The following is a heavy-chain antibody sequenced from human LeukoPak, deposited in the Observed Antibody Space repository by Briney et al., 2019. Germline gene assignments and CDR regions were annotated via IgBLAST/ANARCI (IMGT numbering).Heavy chain of an antibody. CDR2: ISGSGSAT. CDR1: GFTFSSFG. V-gene: IGHV3-23*01. D-gene: IGHD6-13*01. Sequence: GGSLRLSCAASGFTFSSFGMSWVRQAPGKGLDWVSSISGSGSATYYADSAKGRFTVSRDNSKNTLHLQMNSLRDEDTALYYCAKGGYSSSWRNWFDPWGQGTLVTVSS. CDR3: AKGGYSSSWRNWFDP. J-gene: IGHJ5*02.